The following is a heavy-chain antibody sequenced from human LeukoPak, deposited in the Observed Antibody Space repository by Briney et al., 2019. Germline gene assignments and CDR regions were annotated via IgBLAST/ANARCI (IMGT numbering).Heavy chain of an antibody. D-gene: IGHD1-26*01. Sequence: PGGSLRLCGVVSGLTFSNCRMTWVRQAPGRGLEWVANIKEDGTETSYVGSVKGRFTISRDNAKNSLYLQMNSLRAEDTALYYGASCATDVWGQGTTVTVSS. V-gene: IGHV3-7*05. J-gene: IGHJ6*02. CDR1: GLTFSNCR. CDR2: IKEDGTET. CDR3: ASCATDV.